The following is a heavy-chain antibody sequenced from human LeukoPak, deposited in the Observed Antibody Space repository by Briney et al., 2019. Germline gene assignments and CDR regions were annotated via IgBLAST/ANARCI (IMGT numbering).Heavy chain of an antibody. D-gene: IGHD4-17*01. V-gene: IGHV3-23*01. CDR2: ISDSGAST. CDR3: AKDLLDYGDDSNWFDP. CDR1: GFTFSNYA. J-gene: IGHJ5*02. Sequence: GGSLRLSCAASGFTFSNYAMSWVRQAPGQGLEWVSGISDSGASTYYADSVKGRFTISRDNSKNTLYLQMNSLRAEDTAVYYCAKDLLDYGDDSNWFDPWGQGTLVTVSS.